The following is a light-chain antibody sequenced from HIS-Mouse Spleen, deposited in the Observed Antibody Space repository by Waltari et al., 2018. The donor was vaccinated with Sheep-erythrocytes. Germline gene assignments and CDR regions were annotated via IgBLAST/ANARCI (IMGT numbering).Light chain of an antibody. V-gene: IGLV3-1*01. CDR2: QDS. CDR1: YLGDEY. J-gene: IGLJ3*02. CDR3: QAWDSSTAV. Sequence: SYELTQPPSVPVSPGPTASTTCPGGYLGDEYACWYQQKPGQSPVLVIYQDSKRPSGIPERFSGSNSGNTATLTISGTQAMDEADYYCQAWDSSTAVFGGGTKLTVL.